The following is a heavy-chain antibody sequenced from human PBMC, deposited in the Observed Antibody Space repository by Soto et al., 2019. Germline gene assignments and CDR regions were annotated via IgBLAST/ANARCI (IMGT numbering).Heavy chain of an antibody. D-gene: IGHD6-13*01. CDR2: IIQDGSEK. CDR1: GLPFSSYW. J-gene: IGHJ4*02. V-gene: IGHV3-7*05. CDR3: ATAAAGYYFDY. Sequence: PGGSLRLSCAASGLPFSSYWMNWVRQAPGKGLEWVANIIQDGSEKSYVDSVKGRFTISRDNAKNSLFLQMNSLGADDTAVYYCATAAAGYYFDYWAQGTLVTVSS.